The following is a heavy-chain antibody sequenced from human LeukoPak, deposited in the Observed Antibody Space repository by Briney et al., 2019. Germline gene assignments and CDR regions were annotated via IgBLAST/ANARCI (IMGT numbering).Heavy chain of an antibody. J-gene: IGHJ4*02. D-gene: IGHD1-26*01. CDR2: MNPNSGNT. CDR1: GYTFTSYD. Sequence: ASVKVSCKASGYTFTSYDINWVRQATGQGLEWMGWMNPNSGNTGYAQKFQGRGTMTRNTSISTAYMQLSRLRSEDTAVYYCARAPWEVLGNFDYWGQGTLVTVSS. V-gene: IGHV1-8*01. CDR3: ARAPWEVLGNFDY.